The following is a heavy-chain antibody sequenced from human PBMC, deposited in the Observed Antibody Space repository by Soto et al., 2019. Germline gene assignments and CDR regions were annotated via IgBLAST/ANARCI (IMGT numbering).Heavy chain of an antibody. CDR2: IYYSGGT. J-gene: IGHJ6*03. D-gene: IGHD2-8*01. Sequence: SETLSLTCTVSGGSISSYYWSWIRQPPGKGLEWIGYIYYSGGTNYNPSLKSRVTISVDTSKNQFSLKLSSVTAADTAVYYCASSLTQWGYYYYYMDVWGKGTTVTVSS. CDR3: ASSLTQWGYYYYYMDV. CDR1: GGSISSYY. V-gene: IGHV4-59*08.